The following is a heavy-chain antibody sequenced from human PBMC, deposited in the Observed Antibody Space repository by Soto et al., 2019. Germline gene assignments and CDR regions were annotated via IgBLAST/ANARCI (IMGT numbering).Heavy chain of an antibody. CDR2: IDPSDSYT. V-gene: IGHV5-10-1*01. CDR1: GYSFTSYW. D-gene: IGHD6-19*01. Sequence: GESLKISCKGSGYSFTSYWISWVRQMPGKGLELMGMIDPSDSYTNYSPSFQGHVTISADKSISTAYLQWSSLKASDTAMYYCERRDSTGCYAGXWGHGTWVTVSX. CDR3: ERRDSTGCYAGX. J-gene: IGHJ4*01.